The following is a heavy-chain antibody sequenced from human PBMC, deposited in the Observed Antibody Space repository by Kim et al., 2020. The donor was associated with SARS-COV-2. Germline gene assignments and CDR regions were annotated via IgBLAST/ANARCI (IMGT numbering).Heavy chain of an antibody. CDR2: IYYSGNT. Sequence: SETLSLTCTVSGGSISSYYWSWIRQPPGKGLEWIGYIYYSGNTNYNPSLKSRVTMSVDTSKSQFSLKLSSVTAADTAVYYCARVEEVGGGYPFDHWGQGTLVTVSS. CDR1: GGSISSYY. CDR3: ARVEEVGGGYPFDH. V-gene: IGHV4-59*01. J-gene: IGHJ4*02. D-gene: IGHD2-15*01.